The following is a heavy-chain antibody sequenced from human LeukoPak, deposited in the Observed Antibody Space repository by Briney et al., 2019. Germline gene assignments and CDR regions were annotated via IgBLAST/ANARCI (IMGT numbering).Heavy chain of an antibody. J-gene: IGHJ4*02. D-gene: IGHD3-10*01. CDR2: INTNTGNP. CDR1: GYTFTRDA. CDR3: ARDRSGGGVTGPFDY. Sequence: ASVKVSCKASGYTFTRDAINWVRQAPGQGLEWMGWINTNTGNPTYAQGFTGRFVFSSDTSVSTAYLQINSLKAEDTAVYYCARDRSGGGVTGPFDYWGQETLVTVSS. V-gene: IGHV7-4-1*02.